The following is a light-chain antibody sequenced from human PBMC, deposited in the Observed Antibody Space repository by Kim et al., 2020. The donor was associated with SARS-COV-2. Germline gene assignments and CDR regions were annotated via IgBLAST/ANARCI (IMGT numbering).Light chain of an antibody. J-gene: IGLJ2*01. CDR3: KSRDSSGKVV. Sequence: VALGQTVRITCQGDSLRSYYASWYQQKPGQAPVLVIYGKNNRPSGIPDRFSGSSSGNTASLTITGAQAEDEADYYCKSRDSSGKVVFGGGTKVTVL. CDR1: SLRSYY. V-gene: IGLV3-19*01. CDR2: GKN.